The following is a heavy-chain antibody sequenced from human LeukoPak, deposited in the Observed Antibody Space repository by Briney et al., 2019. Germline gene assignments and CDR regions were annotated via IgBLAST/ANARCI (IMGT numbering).Heavy chain of an antibody. CDR3: AREMNYDDYRTSDY. CDR2: IDSNSGGT. Sequence: ASVTVSCKASGHTFSGYYMHWVRRAPGQGFEWMGRIDSNSGGTNYAQNFQGRVTMTRDTSISTVYMELISLRSDDTAVYYCAREMNYDDYRTSDYWGQGTLVTVSS. V-gene: IGHV1-2*02. J-gene: IGHJ4*02. D-gene: IGHD4-17*01. CDR1: GHTFSGYY.